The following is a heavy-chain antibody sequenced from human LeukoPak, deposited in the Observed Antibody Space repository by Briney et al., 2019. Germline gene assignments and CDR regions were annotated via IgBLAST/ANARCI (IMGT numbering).Heavy chain of an antibody. CDR2: INPNSGGT. CDR3: ARGAVRVVGYFDY. Sequence: GASVKVSCKASGYTFTGYYIHWVRQAPGQGLEWMGWINPNSGGTNYAQKFQGRVTMTSDTSISTAYMELSRLRSGDTAVYYCARGAVRVVGYFDYWGQGTLVTVSS. V-gene: IGHV1-2*02. D-gene: IGHD1-26*01. CDR1: GYTFTGYY. J-gene: IGHJ4*02.